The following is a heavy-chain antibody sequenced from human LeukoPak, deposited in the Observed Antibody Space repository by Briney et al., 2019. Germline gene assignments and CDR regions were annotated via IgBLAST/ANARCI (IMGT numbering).Heavy chain of an antibody. V-gene: IGHV4-61*02. CDR1: GGSISSSSYY. CDR3: AREGGGDCYDCPFDY. Sequence: SETLSLTCTVSGGSISSSSYYWGWIRQPPGKGLEWIGRIYTSGSRNYNPSLKSRVTISVDTSKNQFSLKLSSVTAADTAVYYCAREGGGDCYDCPFDYWGQGTLVTVSS. D-gene: IGHD2-21*02. CDR2: IYTSGSR. J-gene: IGHJ4*02.